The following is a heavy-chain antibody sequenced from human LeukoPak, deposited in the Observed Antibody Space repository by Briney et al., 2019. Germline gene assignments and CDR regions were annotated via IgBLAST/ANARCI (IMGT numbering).Heavy chain of an antibody. J-gene: IGHJ4*02. CDR3: ARGSAHFDY. CDR1: GFTLTNHG. Sequence: GGSLRLSCAVSGFTLTNHGVSWVRQAPGKGLEWVSIITGTGGRYYGDSVKGRFILSRDNSKNTLYLQMNSLRAEDTAVYYCARGSAHFDYWGQGTLVTVSS. V-gene: IGHV3-23*01. D-gene: IGHD2-15*01. CDR2: ITGTGGR.